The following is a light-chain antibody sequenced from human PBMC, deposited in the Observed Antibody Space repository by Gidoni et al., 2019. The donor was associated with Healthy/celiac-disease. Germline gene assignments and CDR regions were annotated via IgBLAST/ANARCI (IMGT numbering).Light chain of an antibody. Sequence: IWLTQSPSLLSASTGHRVTSSCRMSQVSSSYLAWYQQKPGKAPELLIYAASTLQSGVPSRFSGSGSGTDFTLTISCLQSEDFATYYCQQYYSFPRTFGQGTKLEIK. CDR2: AAS. CDR1: QVSSSY. CDR3: QQYYSFPRT. J-gene: IGKJ2*01. V-gene: IGKV1D-8*03.